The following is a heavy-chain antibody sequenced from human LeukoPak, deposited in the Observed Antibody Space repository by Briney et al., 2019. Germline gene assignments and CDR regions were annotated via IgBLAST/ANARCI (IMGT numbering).Heavy chain of an antibody. CDR3: ARNYNIRYFYI. CDR2: IWSDASNK. J-gene: IGHJ4*02. V-gene: IGHV3-33*01. Sequence: GGSLRLSCAASGFTFSTYGMHWVRQAPGKGLEWVAVIWSDASNKYYADSVKGRFTISRDNSKNTLYLQMSSLRAVDTAVYYCARNYNIRYFYIWGQVTLVTVSS. CDR1: GFTFSTYG. D-gene: IGHD3-9*01.